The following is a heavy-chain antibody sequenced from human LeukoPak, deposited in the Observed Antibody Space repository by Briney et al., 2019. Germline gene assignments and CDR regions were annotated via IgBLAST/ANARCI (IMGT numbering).Heavy chain of an antibody. D-gene: IGHD6-13*01. V-gene: IGHV4-39*01. CDR1: GGSISSSSYY. CDR2: IYYSGST. CDR3: ASGIAAAGPSYYFDY. Sequence: SETLSLTCTVSGGSISSSSYYWGWIRQPPGKGLEWLGSIYYSGSTYYNPSLKSRVTISVDTSKNQFSLKLSSVTAADTAVYYCASGIAAAGPSYYFDYWGQGTLVTVSS. J-gene: IGHJ4*02.